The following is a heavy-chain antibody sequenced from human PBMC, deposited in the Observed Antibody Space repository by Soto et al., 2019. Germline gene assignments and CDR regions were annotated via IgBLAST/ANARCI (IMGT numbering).Heavy chain of an antibody. J-gene: IGHJ6*02. D-gene: IGHD4-4*01. CDR3: ATNYAYYYYYGMDV. CDR2: IYYSGST. Sequence: RSLTCTVSGGSISSSSYYWGWIRQPPGKGLEWIGSIYYSGSTYYNPSLKSQVTISVDTSKNQFSLKLSSVTAADTAVYYCATNYAYYYYYGMDVWGQGTTVTVSS. V-gene: IGHV4-39*01. CDR1: GGSISSSSYY.